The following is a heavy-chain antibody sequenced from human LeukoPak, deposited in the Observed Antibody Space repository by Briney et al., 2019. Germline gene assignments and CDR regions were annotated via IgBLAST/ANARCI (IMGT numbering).Heavy chain of an antibody. Sequence: GGSLRLSCAASGFTFSSYAMSWVRQAPGKGLEGVSAISGSGGSTYYADSVKGRFTISRDNSKTTLYLQMNSLRAEDTAVYYCAKEGGYGSGTYYYNWFDPWGQGTLVTVSS. CDR3: AKEGGYGSGTYYYNWFDP. CDR1: GFTFSSYA. D-gene: IGHD3-10*01. CDR2: ISGSGGST. V-gene: IGHV3-23*01. J-gene: IGHJ5*02.